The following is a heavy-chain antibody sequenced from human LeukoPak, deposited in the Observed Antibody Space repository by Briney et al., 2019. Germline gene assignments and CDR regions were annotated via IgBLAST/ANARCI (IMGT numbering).Heavy chain of an antibody. CDR1: GGSISSSTYY. CDR3: ARHDYGDYSSFDY. D-gene: IGHD4-17*01. V-gene: IGHV4-39*01. CDR2: IYYSGST. J-gene: IGHJ4*02. Sequence: SETLSLTCSVSGGSISSSTYYWGWLRQPPGKGLEWIGSIYYSGSTYYNPSLKRRANISVDTSKNRFSLKLNSVTAADTAVYYCARHDYGDYSSFDYWGQGTLVTVSS.